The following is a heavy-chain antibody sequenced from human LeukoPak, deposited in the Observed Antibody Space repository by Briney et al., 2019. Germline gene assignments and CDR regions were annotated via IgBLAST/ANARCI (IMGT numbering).Heavy chain of an antibody. V-gene: IGHV3-23*01. CDR1: GFIFSNYG. J-gene: IGHJ4*02. CDR2: ISASGSAT. CDR3: AKDLYPRDFWSGYFDY. D-gene: IGHD3-3*01. Sequence: GGSLRLSCAASGFIFSNYGMNWVRQAPGKGLEWVAAISASGSATSYADSVRGRFTISRDNSKSTTYLQMNSLRAEDTAVFYCAKDLYPRDFWSGYFDYWGQGIPVTVSS.